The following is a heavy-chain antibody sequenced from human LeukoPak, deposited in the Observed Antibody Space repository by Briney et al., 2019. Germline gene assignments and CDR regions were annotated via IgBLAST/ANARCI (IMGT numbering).Heavy chain of an antibody. CDR2: IYSGGST. V-gene: IGHV3-53*01. CDR1: GFTVSSNY. J-gene: IGHJ4*02. CDR3: ARAESSGWYRSYHFDY. Sequence: PGGSLRLSCAASGFTVSSNYMSWVRQAPGKGLEWVSVIYSGGSTYYADSVKGRFTISRDNSKNTLYLQMNSLRAEDTAVYYCARAESSGWYRSYHFDYWGQGTLVTVSS. D-gene: IGHD6-13*01.